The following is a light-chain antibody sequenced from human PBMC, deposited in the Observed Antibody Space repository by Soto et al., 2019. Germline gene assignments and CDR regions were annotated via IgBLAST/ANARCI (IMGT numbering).Light chain of an antibody. J-gene: IGLJ1*01. CDR3: CSYAGTPYV. CDR2: DVS. CDR1: SSDVGGYNY. Sequence: QSALTQPRSVSESPGQSVTLSCTGTSSDVGGYNYVSWYQQHPGKAPKLMIYDVSKRPSGVPDRFSGSKSGNTASLTISGLRAEDEADYYCCSYAGTPYVFGTGTKLTVL. V-gene: IGLV2-11*01.